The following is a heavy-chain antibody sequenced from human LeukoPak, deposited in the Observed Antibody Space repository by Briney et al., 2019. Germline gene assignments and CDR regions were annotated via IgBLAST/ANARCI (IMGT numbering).Heavy chain of an antibody. V-gene: IGHV3-7*01. Sequence: GGSLRLSCAASGFTFSSYWMTWVRQAPGKGLEWVANIKEDGGEKNYVDSVKGRFTISRDNAKNTLYLQMTSLSAEDTAVYYALAGYYYYYMDVWGKGTTVTVSS. J-gene: IGHJ6*03. CDR3: LAGYYYYYMDV. CDR2: IKEDGGEK. D-gene: IGHD6-13*01. CDR1: GFTFSSYW.